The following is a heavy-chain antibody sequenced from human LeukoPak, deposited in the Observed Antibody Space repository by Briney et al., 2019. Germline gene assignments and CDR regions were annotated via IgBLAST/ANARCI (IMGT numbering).Heavy chain of an antibody. V-gene: IGHV4-39*01. D-gene: IGHD2-21*02. CDR2: IYYSGST. Sequence: SETLSLTCTVSGGSISSSSYYWGWIRQPPGKGLEWIGGIYYSGSTYYNPSLKSRVTISVDTSKNQFSLKLSSVTAADTAVYYCARPAYCGGDCYFFDYWGQGTLVTVSS. J-gene: IGHJ4*02. CDR1: GGSISSSSYY. CDR3: ARPAYCGGDCYFFDY.